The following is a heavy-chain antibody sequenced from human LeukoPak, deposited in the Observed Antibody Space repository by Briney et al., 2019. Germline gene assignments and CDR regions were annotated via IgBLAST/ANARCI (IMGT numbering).Heavy chain of an antibody. CDR1: GYSISSGYY. CDR2: IDRSGNT. Sequence: KPSETLSLTCAVSGYSISSGYYWGWIRQSPGKGLEWIGRIDRSGNTYYNPPLKSRVAISVDTSSNQFSLRLTSVTAADTAVYYCARMYDYFGSGNYYNVINYYYMDVWGKGTTVTVS. J-gene: IGHJ6*03. CDR3: ARMYDYFGSGNYYNVINYYYMDV. V-gene: IGHV4-38-2*01. D-gene: IGHD3-10*01.